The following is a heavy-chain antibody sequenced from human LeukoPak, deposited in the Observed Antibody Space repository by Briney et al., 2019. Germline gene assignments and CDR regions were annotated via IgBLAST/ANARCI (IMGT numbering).Heavy chain of an antibody. Sequence: ASVKVSCKASGYTFTSYAMNWVRQAPGQGLEWMGWINTNTGNPTYAQGFTGRFVFSLDTSVSTAYLQISSLKAEDTAVYYCARSWGSGDIVVVVAAPGEYYFDYWGQGTLVTVSS. V-gene: IGHV7-4-1*02. CDR2: INTNTGNP. D-gene: IGHD2-15*01. J-gene: IGHJ4*02. CDR3: ARSWGSGDIVVVVAAPGEYYFDY. CDR1: GYTFTSYA.